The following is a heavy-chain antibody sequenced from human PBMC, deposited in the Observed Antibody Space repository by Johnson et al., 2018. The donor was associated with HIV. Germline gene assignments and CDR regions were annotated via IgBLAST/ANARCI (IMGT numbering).Heavy chain of an antibody. CDR3: AKDLASYSSFWPPAFDV. CDR2: IPAGGRNL. J-gene: IGHJ3*01. CDR1: GITFSTYA. Sequence: VQLVESGGGLVPPGGSLRLSCAASGITFSTYAMSWVRQAPGKGLVWVSTIPAGGRNLYYGDSVKGRFTISRDTSKNTLYLQMNSLRAEDTAVYYCAKDLASYSSFWPPAFDVWGQGTMVTVSS. V-gene: IGHV3-23*04. D-gene: IGHD6-6*01.